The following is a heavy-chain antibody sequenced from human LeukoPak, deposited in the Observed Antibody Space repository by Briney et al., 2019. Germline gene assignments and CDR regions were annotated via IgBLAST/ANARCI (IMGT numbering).Heavy chain of an antibody. D-gene: IGHD3-22*01. J-gene: IGHJ3*02. CDR2: ISYDGSNK. V-gene: IGHV3-30-3*01. CDR1: GFSFSGHW. Sequence: PGGSLRLSCIASGFSFSGHWMHWARQLPGKGLEWVAVISYDGSNKYYADSVKGRFTISRDNSKNTLYLQMNSLRAEDTAVYYCARGFSGYYYVLSPNDAFDIWGQGTMVTVSS. CDR3: ARGFSGYYYVLSPNDAFDI.